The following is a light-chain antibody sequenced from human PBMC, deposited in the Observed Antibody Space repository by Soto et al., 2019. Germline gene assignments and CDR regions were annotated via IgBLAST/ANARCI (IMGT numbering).Light chain of an antibody. V-gene: IGKV3-15*01. J-gene: IGKJ4*01. CDR2: GAS. CDR1: QSVSSN. CDR3: QRYNNWPLT. Sequence: EIVMTQSPATLSVSPGERATLSCRASQSVSSNLAWYQQKPAQAPRLLIYGASARATGIPARFSGSGSGTEFTLTISSLQSEDFAVYYCQRYNNWPLTFGGGTKVEIK.